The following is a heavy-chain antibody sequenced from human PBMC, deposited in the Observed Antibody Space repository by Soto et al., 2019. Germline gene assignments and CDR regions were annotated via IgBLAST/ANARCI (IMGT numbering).Heavy chain of an antibody. D-gene: IGHD4-17*01. CDR2: INAGNGNT. V-gene: IGHV1-3*01. Sequence: QVQLVQSGAEVKKPGASVKVSCKASGYTFTSYAMHWVRQAPGHRLEWMGWINAGNGNTKYSQKFQGRVTITRDTSASTAYMELSSLRSEDTAVYYCARTNGDYARGPYYYYGMDVWGQGTTVTVSS. CDR1: GYTFTSYA. CDR3: ARTNGDYARGPYYYYGMDV. J-gene: IGHJ6*02.